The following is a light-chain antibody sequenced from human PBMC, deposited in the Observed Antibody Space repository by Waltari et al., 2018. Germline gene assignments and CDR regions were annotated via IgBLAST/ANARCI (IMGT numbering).Light chain of an antibody. Sequence: DIQMTQSPSSLSASVGDRVTITCRARQSISSYLNWYQQKPGKAPKLLIYAASSLQSGVPSRFSGSGSGTDFTLTISSLQPDDFATYYCQQSYSTLVTFGQGTKVEIK. V-gene: IGKV1-39*01. CDR3: QQSYSTLVT. J-gene: IGKJ1*01. CDR2: AAS. CDR1: QSISSY.